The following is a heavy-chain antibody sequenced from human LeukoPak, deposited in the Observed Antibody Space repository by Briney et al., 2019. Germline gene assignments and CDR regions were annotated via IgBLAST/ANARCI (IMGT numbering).Heavy chain of an antibody. D-gene: IGHD2-2*01. V-gene: IGHV4-39*01. Sequence: SETLSLTCTVSGGSISSSSYYWGWIRQPPGKGLEWIGSIYYSGSTYYNPSLKSRVTISVDTSKNQFSLKLSSVTAADTAVYYCARLPLEVVVPAAPIDYWGQGTLVTVSS. CDR1: GGSISSSSYY. J-gene: IGHJ4*02. CDR2: IYYSGST. CDR3: ARLPLEVVVPAAPIDY.